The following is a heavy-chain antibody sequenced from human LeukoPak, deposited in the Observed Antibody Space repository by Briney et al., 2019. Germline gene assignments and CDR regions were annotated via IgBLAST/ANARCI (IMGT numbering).Heavy chain of an antibody. CDR2: INPNSGGT. Sequence: ASVKASCKASGYTFTGYYMHWVRQAPGQGLEWMGWINPNSGGTNYAQKFQGRVTMTRDTSISTAYMELSRLRSDDTAVYYCARAVVVANNWFDPWGQGTLVTVSS. V-gene: IGHV1-2*02. D-gene: IGHD2-15*01. CDR1: GYTFTGYY. CDR3: ARAVVVANNWFDP. J-gene: IGHJ5*02.